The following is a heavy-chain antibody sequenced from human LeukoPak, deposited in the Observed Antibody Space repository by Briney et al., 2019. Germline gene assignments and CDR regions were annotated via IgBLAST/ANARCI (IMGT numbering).Heavy chain of an antibody. CDR1: GFTFNNYG. CDR2: ISYDGSNK. V-gene: IGHV3-30*18. D-gene: IGHD3-22*01. CDR3: AKEIYDRSGYHPLYYGMDV. J-gene: IGHJ6*02. Sequence: GGSLRLSCAASGFTFNNYGMHWVRQAPGKGLEWVAVISYDGSNKYYADSVKGRFTISRDNSKNTLYLQMNSLRAEDTAVYYCAKEIYDRSGYHPLYYGMDVWGQGTTVTVSS.